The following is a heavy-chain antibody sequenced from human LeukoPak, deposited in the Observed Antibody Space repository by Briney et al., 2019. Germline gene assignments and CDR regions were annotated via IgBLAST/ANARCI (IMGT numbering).Heavy chain of an antibody. Sequence: PSETLSLTCTVSGGSISSYYWSWIRQPPGKGLEWIGYIYYSGSTNYNPSLKSRVTISVDTSKNQFSLKLSSVTAADTAVYYCARGPTGSGSFGAFDIWGQGTMVTVSS. CDR1: GGSISSYY. J-gene: IGHJ3*02. V-gene: IGHV4-59*01. CDR2: IYYSGST. CDR3: ARGPTGSGSFGAFDI. D-gene: IGHD3-10*01.